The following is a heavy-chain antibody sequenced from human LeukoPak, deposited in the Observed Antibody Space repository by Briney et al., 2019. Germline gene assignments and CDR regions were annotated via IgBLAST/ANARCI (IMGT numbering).Heavy chain of an antibody. D-gene: IGHD5-24*01. CDR3: ARGARAGYNLEPFDY. CDR1: GGSMSSYY. V-gene: IGHV4-59*08. Sequence: PSETLPLTCTVSGGSMSSYYWSWIRQPPGKGLEWIGYIYYSGSTKYNPSLKSRVTISVDTSKNQFSLKLSSVTAADTAVYYCARGARAGYNLEPFDYWGQGTLVTVSS. J-gene: IGHJ4*02. CDR2: IYYSGST.